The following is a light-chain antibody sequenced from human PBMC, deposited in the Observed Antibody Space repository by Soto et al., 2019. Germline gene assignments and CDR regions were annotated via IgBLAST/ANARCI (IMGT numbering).Light chain of an antibody. CDR2: EVF. Sequence: DVVMTQTPLSLSVTPGQPASISCKSSQSLLHTDGKTYLYWYLQKPGHPPQLLIYEVFNRFSGVPDRCSGSGSETDFKLKISRVEAEDVGPYYCMQTIQPLLTFGGGTKVE. CDR3: MQTIQPLLT. J-gene: IGKJ4*01. V-gene: IGKV2D-29*01. CDR1: QSLLHTDGKTY.